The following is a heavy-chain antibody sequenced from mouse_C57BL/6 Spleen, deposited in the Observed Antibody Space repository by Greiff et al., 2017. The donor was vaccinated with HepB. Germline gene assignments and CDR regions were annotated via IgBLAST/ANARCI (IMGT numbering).Heavy chain of an antibody. CDR2: IYPVSGDT. CDR3: GRSAYDGDYLDY. D-gene: IGHD2-12*01. CDR1: GYTFTDHI. J-gene: IGHJ2*01. Sequence: VQLQQSGAELASPGASVTLSCKASGYTFTDHIMNWVKKRPGQGLEWIGRIYPVSGDTNYNQKFMGQATFSVDRSSSTVYMVLNSLTSGDPAVYSGGRSAYDGDYLDYWGQGTTLTVSS. V-gene: IGHV1-11*01.